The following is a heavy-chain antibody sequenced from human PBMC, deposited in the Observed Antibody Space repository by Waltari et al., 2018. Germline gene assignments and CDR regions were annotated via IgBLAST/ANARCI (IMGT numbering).Heavy chain of an antibody. V-gene: IGHV3-15*01. CDR1: GFGFTAAW. D-gene: IGHD7-27*01. CDR2: IKSQNDGATT. J-gene: IGHJ4*01. CDR3: TTLDAPWGG. Sequence: EVQLVESGGGSVKPGDSLRLSCVASGFGFTAAWLTWGRQAPGKGLELVGRIKSQNDGATTDFAASVRGRFSISRDDSQNMVFLQMNSLRVEDTALYYCTTLDAPWGGWGHGTLVTVSS.